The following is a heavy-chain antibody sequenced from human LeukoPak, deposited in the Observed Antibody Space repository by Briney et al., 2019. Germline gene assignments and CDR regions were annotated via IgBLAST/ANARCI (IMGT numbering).Heavy chain of an antibody. CDR1: GGSISSGGYY. D-gene: IGHD5-24*01. J-gene: IGHJ4*02. Sequence: SETLSLTCTVSGGSISSGGYYWSWIRQHPGKGLEWIGYIYYSGSTYYNPSLKSRVTISVDTSKNQFSLKLSSVTAADTAVYYCARLRWLQVFDYWGQGTLVTVSS. CDR2: IYYSGST. CDR3: ARLRWLQVFDY. V-gene: IGHV4-31*03.